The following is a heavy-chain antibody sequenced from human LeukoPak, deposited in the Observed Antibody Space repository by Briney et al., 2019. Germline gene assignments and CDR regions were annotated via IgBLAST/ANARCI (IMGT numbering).Heavy chain of an antibody. D-gene: IGHD2/OR15-2a*01. J-gene: IGHJ2*01. Sequence: PGGSLRLSCAASGFTFSNAWMKWVRQASGKGLEWVGRIRSKANNYAATYSASVKGRFTISRDDSKNTTYLQMNSLRTEDTAVYYCTRPPVAYFASGCFDLWGRGTLVTVSS. CDR2: IRSKANNYAA. CDR3: TRPPVAYFASGCFDL. V-gene: IGHV3-73*01. CDR1: GFTFSNAW.